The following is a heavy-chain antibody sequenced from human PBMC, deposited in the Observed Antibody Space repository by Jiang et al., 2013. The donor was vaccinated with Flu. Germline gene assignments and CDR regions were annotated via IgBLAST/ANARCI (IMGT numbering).Heavy chain of an antibody. V-gene: IGHV5-51*01. Sequence: GAEVKKPGESLKISCKGSGYSFTSYWIGWVRQMPGKGLEWVGVIYPGDSDTRYSPSFQGQVTISADKSISTAYLQWSSLKASDTAMYYCAREGGGYSYGFKAFDIWGQGTMVTVSS. D-gene: IGHD5-18*01. J-gene: IGHJ3*02. CDR2: IYPGDSDT. CDR3: AREGGGYSYGFKAFDI. CDR1: GYSFTSYW.